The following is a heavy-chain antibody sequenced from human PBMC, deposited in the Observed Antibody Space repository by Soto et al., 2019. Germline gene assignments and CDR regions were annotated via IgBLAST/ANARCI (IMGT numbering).Heavy chain of an antibody. V-gene: IGHV1-69*02. CDR1: GDTFSFYT. CDR3: AASYGSGYRAFDY. J-gene: IGHJ4*02. D-gene: IGHD3-10*01. Sequence: QVQLVQSGTEVKKPGSSVKVSCKASGDTFSFYTINWVRQAPGLGLEWVGRINPIVSMSNYAQKFQGRVSRTADKSTNTAYMELRSLRSDDTAMYFCAASYGSGYRAFDYWGQGALVIVPS. CDR2: INPIVSMS.